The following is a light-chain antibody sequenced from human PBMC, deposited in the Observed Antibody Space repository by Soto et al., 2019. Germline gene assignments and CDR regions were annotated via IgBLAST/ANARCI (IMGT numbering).Light chain of an antibody. CDR2: GAS. CDR1: QSVGTY. Sequence: DIVLTQSPGPLSLSPGERATLSCRASQSVGTYLAWYQQKPGQAPRLLIYGASSRATGIPDRFSGSWSGTDFTLTISRLEPEDVAVYYCQQYVSIPLTFGGGTKVDIK. J-gene: IGKJ4*01. CDR3: QQYVSIPLT. V-gene: IGKV3-20*01.